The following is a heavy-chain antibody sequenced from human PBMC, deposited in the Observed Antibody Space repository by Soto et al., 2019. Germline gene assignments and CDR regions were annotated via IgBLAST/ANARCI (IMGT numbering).Heavy chain of an antibody. CDR1: GSTFSSYT. D-gene: IGHD2-21*02. V-gene: IGHV1-69*02. J-gene: IGHJ6*02. CDR3: ARRRYCGVDCYNKFYYGMDV. CDR2: IIPVLGVT. Sequence: QVQLVQSGAEVRKPGSSVEVSCMASGSTFSSYTVNWVRQAPGQGLEWIGRIIPVLGVTHYARRFQGRVTMTADRARKTAYLELTSRTSEDTAVYYCARRRYCGVDCYNKFYYGMDVWGQGTTVTVSS.